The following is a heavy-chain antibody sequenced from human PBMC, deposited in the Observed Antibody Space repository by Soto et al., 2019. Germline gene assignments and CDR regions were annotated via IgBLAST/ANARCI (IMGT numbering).Heavy chain of an antibody. D-gene: IGHD2-2*01. J-gene: IGHJ5*02. CDR3: ARGIVEYQLLSRWFAP. V-gene: IGHV4-4*02. CDR1: GGSISSSNW. CDR2: IYHSGST. Sequence: QVQLQESGPGLVKPSGTLSLTCAVSGGSISSSNWWSWVRQPPGKGLEWIGGIYHSGSTNYNPSLKSRVTISVDKSTNQFSLKLRSVTAADTAVYYCARGIVEYQLLSRWFAPWGQGTLVTVSS.